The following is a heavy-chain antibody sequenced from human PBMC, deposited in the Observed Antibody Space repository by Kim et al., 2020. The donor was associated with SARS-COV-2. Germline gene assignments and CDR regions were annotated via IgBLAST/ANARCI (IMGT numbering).Heavy chain of an antibody. J-gene: IGHJ6*02. CDR3: ARLPYRYGSDGYYGMDV. D-gene: IGHD5-18*01. Sequence: GESLKISCKGSGYYFTNYWITWVRQMPGKGLEWMGRIDPSDSHSTYSPSFQGHVTVSADKSISTAYLQWSSLKASDTAIYYCARLPYRYGSDGYYGMDVWGQGTTVTVSS. CDR2: IDPSDSHS. CDR1: GYYFTNYW. V-gene: IGHV5-10-1*01.